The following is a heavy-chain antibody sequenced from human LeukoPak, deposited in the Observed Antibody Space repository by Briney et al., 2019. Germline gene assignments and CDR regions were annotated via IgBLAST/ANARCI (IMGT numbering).Heavy chain of an antibody. V-gene: IGHV4-30-4*01. CDR1: GGSISSGDYY. CDR3: AGAMTTVVTPLDY. CDR2: IYYSGST. Sequence: SETLPLTCTVSGGSISSGDYYWSWIRQPPGKGLEWIGYIYYSGSTYYNPSLKSRVTISVDTSKNQFSLKLSSVTAADTAVYYCAGAMTTVVTPLDYWGQGTLVTVSS. J-gene: IGHJ4*02. D-gene: IGHD4-23*01.